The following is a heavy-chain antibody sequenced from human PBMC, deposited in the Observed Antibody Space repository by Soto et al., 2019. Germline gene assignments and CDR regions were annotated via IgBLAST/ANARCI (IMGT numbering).Heavy chain of an antibody. CDR3: VRGGSVVVVTAPFDY. J-gene: IGHJ4*02. D-gene: IGHD2-21*02. CDR1: GDTFTTYY. CDR2: INPSGGGA. Sequence: QVQLVQSGAGVKKPGASVTVSCKASGDTFTTYYLHWVRQAPGQGLEWLGMINPSGGGATYAQQFLGRLTMTRDTSTNTVDMELSSLISEDTAVYYCVRGGSVVVVTAPFDYWGQGTLVTVSS. V-gene: IGHV1-46*03.